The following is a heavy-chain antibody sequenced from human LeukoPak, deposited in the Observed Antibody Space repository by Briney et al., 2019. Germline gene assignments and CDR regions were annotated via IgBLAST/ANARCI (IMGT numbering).Heavy chain of an antibody. CDR1: GLSFSTSW. J-gene: IGHJ3*02. V-gene: IGHV3-21*05. CDR2: ISNDSVDK. CDR3: ARRDWVSGAVRAFDI. Sequence: GGSLRLSCAASGLSFSTSWLTWVRQAPGKGLEWVSYISNDSVDKYYVDSVRGRFTISRDNAKKSMYLQMSGLRVEDTAVYYCARRDWVSGAVRAFDIWGQGTMVTVSS. D-gene: IGHD3-3*01.